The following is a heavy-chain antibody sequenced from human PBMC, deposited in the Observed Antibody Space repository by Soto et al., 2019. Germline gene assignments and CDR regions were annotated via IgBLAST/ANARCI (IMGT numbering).Heavy chain of an antibody. CDR1: GFTLSSYV. D-gene: IGHD6-19*01. CDR3: ARDRKQWLEQAGGALPF. V-gene: IGHV3-30-3*01. J-gene: IGHJ3*01. CDR2: ISYAGNDN. Sequence: GGSLRLSCAASGFTLSSYVMHWVRQAPGKGLEWVARISYAGNDNYYADSVKGRFTISRDNSKKTLYLQMTSLRADDTAVYYCARDRKQWLEQAGGALPFWGQGTMVTVSS.